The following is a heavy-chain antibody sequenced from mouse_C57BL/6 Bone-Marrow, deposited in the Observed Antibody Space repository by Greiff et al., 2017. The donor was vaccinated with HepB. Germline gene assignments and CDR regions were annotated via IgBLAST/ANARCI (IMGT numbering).Heavy chain of an antibody. CDR2: ILPGSGST. Sequence: QVQLQQSGAELMKPGASVKLSCKATGYTFTGYWIEWVKQRPGHGLEWLGEILPGSGSTNYNEKFKGKATFTADTSSNTAYMQLSSLTTEDSAIYYCARKGFYDGDYGGYFDVWGTGTTVTVSS. D-gene: IGHD2-3*01. V-gene: IGHV1-9*01. CDR1: GYTFTGYW. CDR3: ARKGFYDGDYGGYFDV. J-gene: IGHJ1*03.